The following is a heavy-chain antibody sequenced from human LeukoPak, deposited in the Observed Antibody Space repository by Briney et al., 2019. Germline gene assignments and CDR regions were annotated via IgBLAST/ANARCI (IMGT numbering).Heavy chain of an antibody. CDR1: GGSFSGYY. V-gene: IGHV4-34*01. D-gene: IGHD3-10*01. J-gene: IGHJ4*02. CDR2: INHSGST. Sequence: SETLSLTCAVYGGSFSGYYWSWIRQPPGKGLEWIGEINHSGSTKYNPSLKSRVTISVDTSKNHFSLKLSSVTAADTAVYYCARWTTLVRGFDYWGQGTLVTVSS. CDR3: ARWTTLVRGFDY.